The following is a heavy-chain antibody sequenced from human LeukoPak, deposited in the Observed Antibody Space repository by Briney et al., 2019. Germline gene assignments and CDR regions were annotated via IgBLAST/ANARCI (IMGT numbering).Heavy chain of an antibody. CDR3: ARTGDSSGYSRAYYYYYMDV. D-gene: IGHD3-22*01. J-gene: IGHJ6*03. CDR1: GGSFSGYY. Sequence: SETLSLTCAVYGGSFSGYYWSWIRQPPGKGLEWIGEINHSGGTNYNPSLKSRVTISVDTSKNQFSLKLSSVTAADTAVYYCARTGDSSGYSRAYYYYYMDVWGKGTTVTVSS. V-gene: IGHV4-34*01. CDR2: INHSGGT.